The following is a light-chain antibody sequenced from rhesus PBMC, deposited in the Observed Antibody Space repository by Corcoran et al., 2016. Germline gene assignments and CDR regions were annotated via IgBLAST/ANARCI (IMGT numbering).Light chain of an antibody. Sequence: DIQMTQSPSSLSASVGDRVTITCRASENDNNYITWYQQKPGKAPKLLIYTASTLQSGVPSRCSWRVTGTDYPFTISSRQPEDVATYYCQHGHGTPYRFGQGTKVEIK. CDR1: ENDNNY. CDR3: QHGHGTPYR. CDR2: TAS. J-gene: IGKJ2*01. V-gene: IGKV1-74*01.